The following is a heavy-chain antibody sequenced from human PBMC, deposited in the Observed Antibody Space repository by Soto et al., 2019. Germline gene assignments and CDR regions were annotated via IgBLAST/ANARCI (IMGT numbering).Heavy chain of an antibody. CDR3: ARERTGSPIVVVVAATRNFDY. D-gene: IGHD2-15*01. V-gene: IGHV1-2*04. Sequence: GASVKVSCKASGYTFTGYYMHWVRQAPGQGLEWMGWINPNSGGTNYAQKFQGWVTMTRDTSISTAYMELSRLRSDDTAVYYCARERTGSPIVVVVAATRNFDYWGKGPLVTVPS. CDR1: GYTFTGYY. CDR2: INPNSGGT. J-gene: IGHJ4*02.